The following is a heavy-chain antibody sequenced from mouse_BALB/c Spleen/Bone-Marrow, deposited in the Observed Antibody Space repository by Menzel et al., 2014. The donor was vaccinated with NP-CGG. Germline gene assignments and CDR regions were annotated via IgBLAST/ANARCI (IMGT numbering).Heavy chain of an antibody. CDR2: INPDSSTI. CDR3: ARLSYYGRFAY. V-gene: IGHV4-1*02. CDR1: GFDFSRYW. D-gene: IGHD1-1*01. Sequence: DVQLQESGGGLVQPGGSLKLSCAASGFDFSRYWMSWVRQAPGKGLEWIGEINPDSSTINYTPSLKDKFIISRDNAKNTLYLQKRKVRSEDTALYYCARLSYYGRFAYWGQGTLVTVSA. J-gene: IGHJ3*01.